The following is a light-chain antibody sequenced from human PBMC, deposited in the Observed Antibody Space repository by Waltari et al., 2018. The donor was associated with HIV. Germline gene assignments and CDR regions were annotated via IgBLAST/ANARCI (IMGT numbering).Light chain of an antibody. CDR1: QSVSDNY. CDR3: QQSGSSPLT. Sequence: EIVLTQSPGTLSLSPGERATLSCRASQSVSDNYLAWYQQKPGQAPRLLIYGASSRATGIPDRFSGSGSGTDFTLIINRLEPEDFAVYFCQQSGSSPLTFGGGTKVEIK. J-gene: IGKJ4*01. V-gene: IGKV3-20*01. CDR2: GAS.